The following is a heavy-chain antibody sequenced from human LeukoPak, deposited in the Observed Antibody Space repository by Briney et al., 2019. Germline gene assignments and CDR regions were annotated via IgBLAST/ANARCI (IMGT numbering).Heavy chain of an antibody. Sequence: HSGGFLRLSCAASGFTFRSYAMSWVRQAPGKGLEWVSAISAGANNIYYADSVKGRFTISRDNSKNTLYLQMNSLRAEDTAVYHCAKSTSNWSPFDCWGQGTLVTVSS. V-gene: IGHV3-23*01. CDR2: ISAGANNI. CDR3: AKSTSNWSPFDC. D-gene: IGHD2-2*01. CDR1: GFTFRSYA. J-gene: IGHJ4*02.